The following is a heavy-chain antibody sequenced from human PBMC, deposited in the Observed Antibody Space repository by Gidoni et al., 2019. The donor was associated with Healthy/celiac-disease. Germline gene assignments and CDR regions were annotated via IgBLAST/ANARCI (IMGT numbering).Heavy chain of an antibody. CDR2: INHSGST. V-gene: IGHV4-34*01. CDR1: AGSFSGYY. J-gene: IGHJ4*02. D-gene: IGHD5-18*01. CDR3: ARGGGVVDTAMVHPDFDY. Sequence: VQLQQWGAGLLKPSEPLSLTCAVYAGSFSGYYWSWIRQPPGKGLEWSGEINHSGSTNYNPSLKSRVTISVDTSKNQFSRKLSSVTAADTAVYYCARGGGVVDTAMVHPDFDYWGQGTLVTVSS.